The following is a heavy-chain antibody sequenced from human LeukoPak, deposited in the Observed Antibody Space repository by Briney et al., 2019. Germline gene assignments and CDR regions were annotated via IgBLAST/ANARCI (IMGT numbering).Heavy chain of an antibody. CDR3: ARVRGYCSSTICYRYYFDY. Sequence: SETLSLTCTVSGYSISSGYYWGWIRQPPRKGLEWIGTIYHSGSTYYNPSLKSRVTISVDTSKNQFSLKLTSVTAADTAVYYCARVRGYCSSTICYRYYFDYWGQGTLVTVSS. V-gene: IGHV4-38-2*02. CDR1: GYSISSGYY. J-gene: IGHJ4*02. CDR2: IYHSGST. D-gene: IGHD2-2*01.